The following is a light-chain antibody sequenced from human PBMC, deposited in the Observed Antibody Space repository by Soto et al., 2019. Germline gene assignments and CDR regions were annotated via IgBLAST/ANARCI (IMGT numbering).Light chain of an antibody. V-gene: IGKV1-8*01. CDR2: AAS. Sequence: AIRMTQSPSSLSASTGDRVTITCRASQGISSYLPWYQQKPGKAPKLLIYAASTLQSGVPSRFSGSGSGTDFTLTISCLQSEDFATYYCQQYYSYLPYTFGQGTKLEIK. J-gene: IGKJ2*01. CDR3: QQYYSYLPYT. CDR1: QGISSY.